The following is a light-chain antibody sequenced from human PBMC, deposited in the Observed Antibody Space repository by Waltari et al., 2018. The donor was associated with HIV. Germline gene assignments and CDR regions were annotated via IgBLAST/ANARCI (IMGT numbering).Light chain of an antibody. CDR2: WAS. V-gene: IGKV4-1*01. CDR1: PSISYSSRNMDY. CDR3: QQYYSTPPT. J-gene: IGKJ1*01. Sequence: DIVMTQSPDSLALSLGERATLHCVSRPSISYSSRNMDYLAWYQQKPGQSPKLLIYWASTRDSGVPDRFSGSGSGTDFTLTIDSLQSEDVAVYFCQQYYSTPPTFGRGTKVEIK.